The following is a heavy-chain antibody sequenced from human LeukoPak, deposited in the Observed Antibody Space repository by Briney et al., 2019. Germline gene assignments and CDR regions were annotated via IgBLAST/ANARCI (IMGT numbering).Heavy chain of an antibody. Sequence: GGSLRLSCAASGFTFSNYWMHCVRQAPGKGLVWVSRINSDGSRTSYADSVKGRFTISRDNAKNTLYLQMYSLRAEDTAVYYCARGPGSGWFDYWGQGTLVTVSS. V-gene: IGHV3-74*01. CDR2: INSDGSRT. CDR3: ARGPGSGWFDY. D-gene: IGHD6-19*01. CDR1: GFTFSNYW. J-gene: IGHJ4*02.